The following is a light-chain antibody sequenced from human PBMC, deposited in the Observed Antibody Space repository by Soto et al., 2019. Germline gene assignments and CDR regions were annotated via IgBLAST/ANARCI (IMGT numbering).Light chain of an antibody. CDR1: SSDVGDYYY. CDR3: SSYTNLNTRACV. CDR2: GVT. J-gene: IGLJ1*01. Sequence: LTQPASVSGSPGQSITISCSGTSSDVGDYYYVSWYQQHPGKAPKLLIYGVTDRPSGVSHRFSGSRSDSTASLTISGLQAEDEADYYCSSYTNLNTRACVFGTGTKVTVL. V-gene: IGLV2-14*01.